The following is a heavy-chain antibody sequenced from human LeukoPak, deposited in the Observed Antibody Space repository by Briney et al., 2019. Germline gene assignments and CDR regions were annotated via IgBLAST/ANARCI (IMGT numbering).Heavy chain of an antibody. J-gene: IGHJ4*02. D-gene: IGHD2-15*01. Sequence: SETLSLTCAVYGESFSAYFWNWIRQAPGKPLEYIGEINHRGSSHYNPSLKTRVTLSVDTSKNQFSLKLTSVTAADTAVYFCARGSSFDGYCSAGACDAGSYDSWGQGTPVTVSS. CDR3: ARGSSFDGYCSAGACDAGSYDS. CDR2: INHRGSS. V-gene: IGHV4-34*01. CDR1: GESFSAYF.